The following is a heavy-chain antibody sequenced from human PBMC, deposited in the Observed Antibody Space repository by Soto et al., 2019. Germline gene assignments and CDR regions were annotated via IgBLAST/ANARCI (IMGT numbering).Heavy chain of an antibody. Sequence: AETLSLTCTVSCSSISSYYWSWRRHPPGKGLEWIGYIYYSGSTNYNPSLKSRVTISVDTSKNQFSLKLSSVTAADTAVYYCARFLGSWPYYYGMDVWGQGTTVTVSS. CDR1: CSSISSYY. J-gene: IGHJ6*02. CDR3: ARFLGSWPYYYGMDV. D-gene: IGHD6-13*01. V-gene: IGHV4-59*01. CDR2: IYYSGST.